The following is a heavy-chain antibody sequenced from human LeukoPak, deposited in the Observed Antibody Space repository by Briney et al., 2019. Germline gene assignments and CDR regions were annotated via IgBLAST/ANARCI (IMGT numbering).Heavy chain of an antibody. V-gene: IGHV5-51*01. D-gene: IGHD3-3*01. CDR2: IYPGDSET. Sequence: GESLKISCKGSGGTFTTYWIGWVRQLPGKGLEWMGIIYPGDSETRYSPSFQGQVTMSVDKSSSTAYLQWASLKASDTATYFCARLSARLLDHWGQGTRVTVSS. J-gene: IGHJ4*02. CDR1: GGTFTTYW. CDR3: ARLSARLLDH.